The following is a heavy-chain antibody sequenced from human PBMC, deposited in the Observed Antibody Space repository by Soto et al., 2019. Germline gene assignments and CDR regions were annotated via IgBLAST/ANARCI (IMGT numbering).Heavy chain of an antibody. V-gene: IGHV1-18*01. CDR3: AGGKRSYLSYGEY. CDR2: ITVYNGYT. CDR1: GYDFSDYS. J-gene: IGHJ4*02. D-gene: IGHD5-18*01. Sequence: QVQLVQSGAEVKKPGASVKVSCKTSGYDFSDYSINWVRQAPGQGLEWMGWITVYNGYTRYADNLQDRVTITADSSTNTVYMELRTLRSDDTAVYYCAGGKRSYLSYGEYWGQGTLVTVSS.